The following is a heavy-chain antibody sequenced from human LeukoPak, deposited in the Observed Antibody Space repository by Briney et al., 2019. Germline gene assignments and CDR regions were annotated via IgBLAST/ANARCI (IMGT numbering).Heavy chain of an antibody. D-gene: IGHD6-13*01. CDR1: GGSISSYY. J-gene: IGHJ4*02. CDR2: INHSGST. Sequence: SETLSLTCTVSGGSISSYYWSWIRQPPGKGLEWIGEINHSGSTNYNPSLKSRVTISVDTSKNQFSLKLNSVTAADTAVYYCARDRSSTAGTFDYWGQGTLVTVSS. CDR3: ARDRSSTAGTFDY. V-gene: IGHV4-59*01.